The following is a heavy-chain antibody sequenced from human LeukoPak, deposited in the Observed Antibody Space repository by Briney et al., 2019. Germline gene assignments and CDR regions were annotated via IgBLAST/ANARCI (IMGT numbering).Heavy chain of an antibody. Sequence: PGGSLRLSCAASGFTFSSYSMNWVRQAPGKGLEWVSYISSSSSTIYYADSVKGRFTISRDNAKNSLYLQMNSLRVEDTALYYCARGANDQTYYFDYWGQGTLVTVSS. CDR3: ARGANDQTYYFDY. J-gene: IGHJ4*02. CDR2: ISSSSSTI. V-gene: IGHV3-48*04. CDR1: GFTFSSYS. D-gene: IGHD1-1*01.